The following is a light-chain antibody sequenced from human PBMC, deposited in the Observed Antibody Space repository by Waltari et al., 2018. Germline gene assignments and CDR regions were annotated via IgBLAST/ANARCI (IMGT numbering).Light chain of an antibody. CDR1: QSVLHSPGNKDY. Sequence: DIVMTQSPDSLAVSLGERATINCKSSQSVLHSPGNKDYLAWFQQRPGQPPKLLIYWASTRESGVPDRFSGSGSGTDFTLTISSLQAEDVAVYYCQQYHSPPYTFGQGTKLEIK. CDR3: QQYHSPPYT. J-gene: IGKJ2*01. CDR2: WAS. V-gene: IGKV4-1*01.